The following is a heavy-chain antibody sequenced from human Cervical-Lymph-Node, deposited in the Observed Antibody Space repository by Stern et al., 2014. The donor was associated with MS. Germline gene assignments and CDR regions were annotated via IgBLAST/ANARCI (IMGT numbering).Heavy chain of an antibody. CDR1: GYTFSNYG. J-gene: IGHJ2*01. CDR2: ISAYNDDT. Sequence: LQLVESGAEVKKSGASVKVSCKASGYTFSNYGINWVRQAPGQGLEWMGWISAYNDDTNYAQQFQGRVTMTTDTSTSTAYMELRNLRSDDTAVYFCARSINWFFDLWGRGTLVTVSS. CDR3: ARSINWFFDL. V-gene: IGHV1-18*04.